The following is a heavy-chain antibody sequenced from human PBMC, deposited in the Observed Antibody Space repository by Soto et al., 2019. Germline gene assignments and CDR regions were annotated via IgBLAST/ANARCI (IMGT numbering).Heavy chain of an antibody. J-gene: IGHJ6*02. CDR3: ARGMSWDALVPAAYKYYYYYGMDV. CDR2: IIPILDMA. V-gene: IGHV1-69*02. Sequence: ASVKVSCKASGGTFRTYSITWVRQAPGQGLEWMGKIIPILDMANYAQKFQGRDTITADKSTSIAYMELNSLRSEDTAVYYCARGMSWDALVPAAYKYYYYYGMDVWGQGTTVTVSS. CDR1: GGTFRTYS. D-gene: IGHD2-2*01.